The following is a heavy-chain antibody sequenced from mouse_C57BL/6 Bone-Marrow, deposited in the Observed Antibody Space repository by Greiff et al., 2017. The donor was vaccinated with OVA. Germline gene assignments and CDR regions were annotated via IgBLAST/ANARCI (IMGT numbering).Heavy chain of an antibody. V-gene: IGHV2-2*01. CDR1: GFSLTSYG. CDR3: ARYYDAMDY. CDR2: IWSGGST. Sequence: VQRVESGPGLVQPSQSLSITCTVSGFSLTSYGVHWVRQSPGKGLEWLGVIWSGGSTDYNAAFISRLSISKDNSKSQVFFKMNSLQADDTAIYYCARYYDAMDYWGQGTSVTVSS. J-gene: IGHJ4*01.